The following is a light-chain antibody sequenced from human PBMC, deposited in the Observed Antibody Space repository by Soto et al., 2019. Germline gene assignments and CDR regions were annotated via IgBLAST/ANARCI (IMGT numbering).Light chain of an antibody. CDR2: DVS. V-gene: IGLV2-14*03. J-gene: IGLJ1*01. CDR3: NSYTSATTLRGV. Sequence: QSALTQPASVSGSPGQSITVSCTGTSTDVGGDNYVSWYQQYPGKAPKLIIYDVSSRPSGVSDRFSGSKSGNTASLTISGLQAEDEADYYCNSYTSATTLRGVFGVGTKVTVL. CDR1: STDVGGDNY.